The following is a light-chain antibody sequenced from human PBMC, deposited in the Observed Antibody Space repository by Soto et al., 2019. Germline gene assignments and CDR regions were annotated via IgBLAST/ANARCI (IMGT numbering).Light chain of an antibody. V-gene: IGKV1-6*01. CDR1: QGIRND. CDR3: LQDYNYPRT. Sequence: AIQMTQSPSSLSASVGDRVTITCRASQGIRNDLNWYQQKPGKAPKLPIYAASSLQSGVPSKFSGSGSGTDFTLTISSLQPEDFATYYCLQDYNYPRTFGQGTKVEIK. J-gene: IGKJ1*01. CDR2: AAS.